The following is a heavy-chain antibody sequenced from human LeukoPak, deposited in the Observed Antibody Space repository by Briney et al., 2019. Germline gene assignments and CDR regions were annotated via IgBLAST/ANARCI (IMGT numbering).Heavy chain of an antibody. Sequence: SVKVSCKASGGTFSSYAISWVRQAPGQGLEWMGGIIPIFGTANYAQKFQGRVTITADESTSTAYMELSSLGSEDTAVYYCARGSKTYYYDSSGYVFDYWGQGTLVTVSS. J-gene: IGHJ4*02. V-gene: IGHV1-69*13. CDR1: GGTFSSYA. CDR3: ARGSKTYYYDSSGYVFDY. D-gene: IGHD3-22*01. CDR2: IIPIFGTA.